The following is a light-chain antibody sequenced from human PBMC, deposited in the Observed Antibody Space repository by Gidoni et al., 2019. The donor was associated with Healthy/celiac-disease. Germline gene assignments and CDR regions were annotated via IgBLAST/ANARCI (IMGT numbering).Light chain of an antibody. CDR1: QSISSY. CDR3: QQSYSTPQT. J-gene: IGKJ2*01. V-gene: IGKV1-39*01. Sequence: DIQMTQSPSSLSASVGDRVTITCRASQSISSYLNWYQQKPGNAPKLLIYAASSLQSGVPSRFSGSGSGTDFTLTISSLQPEDFATYYCQQSYSTPQTFGQGTKLEIK. CDR2: AAS.